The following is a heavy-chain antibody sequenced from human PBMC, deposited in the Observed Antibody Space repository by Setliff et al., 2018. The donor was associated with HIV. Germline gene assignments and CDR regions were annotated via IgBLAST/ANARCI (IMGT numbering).Heavy chain of an antibody. V-gene: IGHV4-59*01. CDR1: GVSMTNNY. CDR2: VHYSGNT. D-gene: IGHD2-15*01. Sequence: ETLSLTCSVSGVSMTNNYWTWIRQSPGKGLEWIGYVHYSGNTRYNPSLKSRVTISVDTSKNKSSLKLSSVTAADTAVYYCASEKVAWTVSDSFFEFWGQGVPVTVS. CDR3: ASEKVAWTVSDSFFEF. J-gene: IGHJ4*02.